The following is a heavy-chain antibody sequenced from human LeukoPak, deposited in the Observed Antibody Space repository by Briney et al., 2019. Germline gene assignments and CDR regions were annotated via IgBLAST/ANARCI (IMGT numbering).Heavy chain of an antibody. Sequence: PGGSLRLSCAASGFTFRSYWMSWVRQAPGKGLEWVANIKQDGGEKYYVDSVEGRFTMSRDNAKNSLYLQMNSLRAEDTAVYYCARGRPWAYSSIWFDSWGQGSLVTVSS. D-gene: IGHD6-13*01. CDR2: IKQDGGEK. J-gene: IGHJ5*01. CDR1: GFTFRSYW. V-gene: IGHV3-7*01. CDR3: ARGRPWAYSSIWFDS.